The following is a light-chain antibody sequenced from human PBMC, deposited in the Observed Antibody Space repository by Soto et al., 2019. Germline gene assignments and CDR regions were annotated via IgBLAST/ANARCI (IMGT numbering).Light chain of an antibody. CDR3: QQDYNLPRT. J-gene: IGKJ1*01. V-gene: IGKV3D-7*01. CDR2: GAS. CDR1: QSVSSSY. Sequence: PGERVTLSCRASQSVSSSYLTWYQQKPGQAPRLLIYGASTRATSIPARFSGSGSGTDFTLTVSSLQPEDFAIYYCQQDYNLPRTFGQGTTLEI.